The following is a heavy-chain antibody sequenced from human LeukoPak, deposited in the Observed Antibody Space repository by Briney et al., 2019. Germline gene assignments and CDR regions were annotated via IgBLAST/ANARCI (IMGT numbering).Heavy chain of an antibody. CDR1: GYSFDYYW. V-gene: IGHV5-51*01. D-gene: IGHD3-3*01. Sequence: PGESLKISCKASGYSFDYYWIAWVRQTPGKGLEWMGIIYPDDSDSTYSPSFQGQVTISVDKSINTAYLQWSSLKASNTAIYYCARVGSVTNFGVVSYYFDDWGQGPLVTVSS. J-gene: IGHJ4*02. CDR2: IYPDDSDS. CDR3: ARVGSVTNFGVVSYYFDD.